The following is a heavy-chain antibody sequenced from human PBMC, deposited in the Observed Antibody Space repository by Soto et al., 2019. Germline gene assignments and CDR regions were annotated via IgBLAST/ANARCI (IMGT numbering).Heavy chain of an antibody. CDR3: ARGPLSGVATIWDYANWFDP. J-gene: IGHJ5*02. Sequence: QAQLVQSGAEVKKPGASVKVSCKASGYSFTDFAMHWVRLASGQRLEWMGWINADKGDTKYSPKFQGRVTITRDTSATTVYMELRSLRSEDTAVYYWARGPLSGVATIWDYANWFDPWGQGSLVTVST. CDR2: INADKGDT. D-gene: IGHD5-12*01. V-gene: IGHV1-3*01. CDR1: GYSFTDFA.